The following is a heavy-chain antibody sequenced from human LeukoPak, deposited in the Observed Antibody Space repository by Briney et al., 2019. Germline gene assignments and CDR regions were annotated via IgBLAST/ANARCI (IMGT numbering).Heavy chain of an antibody. CDR1: GFTFSHYW. Sequence: GGSLRLSCAASGFTFSHYWMTWVRQAPGKGLEWVAQINQDGGEEYYMDSVKARFTISRDNAKNSVFLQMNSLRAEDTAVYYCVRDGGVSGYDLLDYWGQGTLVTVSS. CDR3: VRDGGVSGYDLLDY. J-gene: IGHJ4*02. V-gene: IGHV3-7*01. D-gene: IGHD5-12*01. CDR2: INQDGGEE.